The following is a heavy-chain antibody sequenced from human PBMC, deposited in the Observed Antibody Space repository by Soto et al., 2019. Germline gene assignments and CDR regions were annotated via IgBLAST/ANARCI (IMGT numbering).Heavy chain of an antibody. Sequence: PGGSLRLSCAASGFTFSDYYMSWIRQAPGKGLEWVSYITSSGSTIYYADSVKGRFTISRDNAKNSLYLQMNSLRAEDTAVYYCARKKTAMVTVDYWGQGTLVTVSS. CDR3: ARKKTAMVTVDY. V-gene: IGHV3-11*01. CDR1: GFTFSDYY. CDR2: ITSSGSTI. D-gene: IGHD5-18*01. J-gene: IGHJ4*02.